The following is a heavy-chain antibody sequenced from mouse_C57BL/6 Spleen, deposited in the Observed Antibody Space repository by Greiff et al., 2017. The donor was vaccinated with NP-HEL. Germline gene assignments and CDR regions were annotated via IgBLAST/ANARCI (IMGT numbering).Heavy chain of an antibody. CDR3: AKRVTEGGYFDV. D-gene: IGHD2-2*01. CDR1: GFSLTSYG. CDR2: IWSGGST. Sequence: VMLVESGPGLVQPSQSLSITCTVSGFSLTSYGVHWVRQPPGKGLEWLGVIWSGGSTDYNAAFISRLSISKDNSKSQVFFKMNSLQADDTAIYYCAKRVTEGGYFDVWGTGTTVTVSS. J-gene: IGHJ1*03. V-gene: IGHV2-4*01.